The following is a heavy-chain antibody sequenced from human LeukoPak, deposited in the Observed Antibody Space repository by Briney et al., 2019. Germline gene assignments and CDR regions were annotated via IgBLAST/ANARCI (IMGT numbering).Heavy chain of an antibody. V-gene: IGHV4-38-2*01. Sequence: SETLSLTCAVSGYSINSDHYWGWIRQSPDKGLEWIGFIYHSGSTYYNPSLKSRFTISVDTSKNQFSLKVTSVTAADTAVYYCARFYYYDTTGYPYYYMDVWGKGTTVTVSS. CDR1: GYSINSDHY. J-gene: IGHJ6*03. CDR2: IYHSGST. D-gene: IGHD3-22*01. CDR3: ARFYYYDTTGYPYYYMDV.